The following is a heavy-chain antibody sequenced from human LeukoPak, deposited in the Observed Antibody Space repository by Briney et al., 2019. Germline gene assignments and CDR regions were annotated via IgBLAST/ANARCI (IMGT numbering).Heavy chain of an antibody. CDR1: GFTFSSYS. CDR2: ISSSSSYI. Sequence: GGSLRLSCAASGFTFSSYSMNWVRQAPGKGLEWVSSISSSSSYIYYADSVKGRFTISRDNAKNSLYLQMNSLRAEDTAVYYCARVDSSGYYYGSLDYWGQGTLVTVSS. D-gene: IGHD3-22*01. J-gene: IGHJ4*02. V-gene: IGHV3-21*01. CDR3: ARVDSSGYYYGSLDY.